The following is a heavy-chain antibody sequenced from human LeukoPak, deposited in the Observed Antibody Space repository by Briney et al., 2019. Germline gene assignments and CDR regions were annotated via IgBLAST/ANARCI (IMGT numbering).Heavy chain of an antibody. CDR2: MNPRNGNT. J-gene: IGHJ5*02. CDR1: GYTSTSYD. D-gene: IGHD3-10*01. CDR3: VRDGEGVAISVNYWFDP. V-gene: IGHV1-8*01. Sequence: AASVKVSCKASGYTSTSYDINWVRQATGQGLEWIGWMNPRNGNTGYAQKFQGRVTMTRDTSISTAYMELRSLRSEDTAVYYCVRDGEGVAISVNYWFDPWGQGTLVTVSS.